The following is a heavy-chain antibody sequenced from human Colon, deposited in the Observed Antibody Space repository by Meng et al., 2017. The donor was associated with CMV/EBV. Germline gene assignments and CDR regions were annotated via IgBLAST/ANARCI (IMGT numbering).Heavy chain of an antibody. V-gene: IGHV4-39*07. CDR1: GVSISTRNYC. CDR2: ICYTGTS. CDR3: ATEGRVFGVVSFDY. D-gene: IGHD3-3*01. J-gene: IGHJ4*02. Sequence: LRLSCGVSGVSISTRNYCWGWIRQPPGKGLEWIGTICYTGTSYDNPSLKSRAIISADTSRNQFSLRLSSVTDADTAVYYWATEGRVFGVVSFDYWGQGMQVTVSS.